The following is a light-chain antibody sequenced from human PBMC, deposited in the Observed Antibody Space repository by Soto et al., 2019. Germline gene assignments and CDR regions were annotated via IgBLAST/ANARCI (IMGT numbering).Light chain of an antibody. CDR3: QQYGSSPDA. CDR2: DAS. CDR1: QSVTDSY. V-gene: IGKV3-20*01. Sequence: EIVLTQSPGTLSLSPGERATLSCRASQSVTDSYLAWYQHKPGQAPRLLIYDASTRATAIPDRFSGGGSGTDFTLTISSLEPEDFAVYYCQQYGSSPDAFGQGTKLE. J-gene: IGKJ2*01.